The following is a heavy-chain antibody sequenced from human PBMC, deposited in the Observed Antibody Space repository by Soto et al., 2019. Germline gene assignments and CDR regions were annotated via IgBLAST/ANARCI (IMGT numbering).Heavy chain of an antibody. D-gene: IGHD2-2*01. CDR2: ISGSGGST. V-gene: IGHV3-23*01. CDR3: AKDEGAVVPGTIDY. J-gene: IGHJ4*02. Sequence: PGGSLRLSCAASGFTFSSYAMSWVRQASGEGLEWVSAISGSGGSTYYADSVKGRFTISRDNSKNTVFLQMNSLRAEDTAVYYCAKDEGAVVPGTIDYWGQGALVTVSS. CDR1: GFTFSSYA.